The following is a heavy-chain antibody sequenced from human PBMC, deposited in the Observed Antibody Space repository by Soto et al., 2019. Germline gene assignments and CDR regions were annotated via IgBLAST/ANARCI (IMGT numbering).Heavy chain of an antibody. D-gene: IGHD1-7*01. CDR3: ARAAVTETTYGRYYYGLDV. V-gene: IGHV3-7*03. Sequence: EVQLVESGGGLVQPGGSLRLSCAPSGFTFSRYWMSWVRQAPGKGLEWVANIKEDGSEKKYVDSVRGRFTIPRDNAKDSLYLQMDSLRAEDTAVYYCARAAVTETTYGRYYYGLDVWGQGTTVTVSS. CDR1: GFTFSRYW. J-gene: IGHJ6*02. CDR2: IKEDGSEK.